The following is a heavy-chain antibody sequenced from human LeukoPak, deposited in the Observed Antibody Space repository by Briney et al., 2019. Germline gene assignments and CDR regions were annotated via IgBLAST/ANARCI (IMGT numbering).Heavy chain of an antibody. CDR3: AKRIVGVHAFDI. CDR2: ISVDGNTK. V-gene: IGHV3-30*18. Sequence: PGGSLRLSCAASGFTSGGFGMHWVRQAPGKGLEWVAVISVDGNTKYYADSVKGRFTISRDNSKNTLYLQMDSLRLEDTAVYYCAKRIVGVHAFDIWGQGTMVTVSS. J-gene: IGHJ3*02. D-gene: IGHD2-2*01. CDR1: GFTSGGFG.